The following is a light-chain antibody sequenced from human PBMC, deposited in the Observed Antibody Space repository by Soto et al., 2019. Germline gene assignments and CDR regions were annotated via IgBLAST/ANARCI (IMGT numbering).Light chain of an antibody. Sequence: QSVLTQPPSVSGAPGQRVTISCTGSSSNIGAGYDVHWYQQLPGTAPKLLIYGNSNRPSGVPDRFSGSKSGASASLAITGLQAEDEADYYCQSYDSSFYVFGTGTKVTXL. CDR1: SSNIGAGYD. J-gene: IGLJ1*01. CDR2: GNS. CDR3: QSYDSSFYV. V-gene: IGLV1-40*01.